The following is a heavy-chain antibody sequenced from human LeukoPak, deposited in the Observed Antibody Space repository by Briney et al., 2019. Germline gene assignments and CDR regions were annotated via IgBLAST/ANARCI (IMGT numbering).Heavy chain of an antibody. CDR1: GFTFSSYA. D-gene: IGHD3-10*01. V-gene: IGHV3-23*01. CDR2: ISGSGGST. Sequence: GGSLRLSCAASGFTFSSYAMSWVRQAPGKGLEWVSAISGSGGSTYYADSVKGRFTISRDNSKNTLCLQMNSLRAEDTAVYYCALTYGSGDDPWGQGTLVTVSS. CDR3: ALTYGSGDDP. J-gene: IGHJ5*02.